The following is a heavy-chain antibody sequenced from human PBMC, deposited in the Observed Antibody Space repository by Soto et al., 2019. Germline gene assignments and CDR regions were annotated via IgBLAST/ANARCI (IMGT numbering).Heavy chain of an antibody. Sequence: GESLKISCKGSGYSFTSHWIGWVRQMPGKGLEWMGIIYPGDSDTRYSPSFQGQVTISADKSISTAYLQWSSLKASDTAMYYCARALRTSRRPRHNIIAAADEGVTGAFDIWGQGTMVTVS. V-gene: IGHV5-51*01. D-gene: IGHD6-13*01. CDR2: IYPGDSDT. CDR3: ARALRTSRRPRHNIIAAADEGVTGAFDI. J-gene: IGHJ3*02. CDR1: GYSFTSHW.